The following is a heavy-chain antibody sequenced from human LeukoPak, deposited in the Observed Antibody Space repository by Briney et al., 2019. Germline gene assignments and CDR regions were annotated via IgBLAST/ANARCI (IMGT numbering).Heavy chain of an antibody. D-gene: IGHD6-13*01. J-gene: IGHJ4*02. Sequence: PGGSLRLSCAASGFTFNIYWMSWVRQAPGKGLEWVANIKEDGSVKYYVDSVKGRFTISRDNTKNSLYLQMNSLRVEDTAVYYCARGREAAAGYFDYWGQGTLVTVSS. CDR3: ARGREAAAGYFDY. V-gene: IGHV3-7*01. CDR1: GFTFNIYW. CDR2: IKEDGSVK.